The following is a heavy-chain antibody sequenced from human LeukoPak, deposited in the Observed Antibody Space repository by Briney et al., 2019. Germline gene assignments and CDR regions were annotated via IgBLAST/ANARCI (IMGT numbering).Heavy chain of an antibody. V-gene: IGHV3-30*04. CDR1: GFTFSSYA. Sequence: GGSLRLSCAASGFTFSSYAKHWVRQAPGKGLEWVAVISYDGSNKYYADSVKGRFTISRDNSKNTLYLQMNSLRAEDTAVYYCARVLSGYPRRDYYYGMDVWGKGTTVTVSS. CDR3: ARVLSGYPRRDYYYGMDV. J-gene: IGHJ6*04. CDR2: ISYDGSNK. D-gene: IGHD3-9*01.